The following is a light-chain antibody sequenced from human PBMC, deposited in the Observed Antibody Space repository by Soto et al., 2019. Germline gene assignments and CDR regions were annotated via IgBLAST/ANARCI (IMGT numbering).Light chain of an antibody. Sequence: DIVMTQSPATLSVSPGERATLSCRASQNIGSRLAWYQQRPGQAPSLLIYGASTRATDIPVRFSGSGSGTEFTLTITSLQSEDFAVYYCQEYNNWPSITFGGGTKVEIK. J-gene: IGKJ4*01. CDR2: GAS. V-gene: IGKV3-15*01. CDR3: QEYNNWPSIT. CDR1: QNIGSR.